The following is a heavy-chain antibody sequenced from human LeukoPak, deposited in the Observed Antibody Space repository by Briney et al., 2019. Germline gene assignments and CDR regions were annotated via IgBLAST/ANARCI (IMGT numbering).Heavy chain of an antibody. V-gene: IGHV4-61*02. J-gene: IGHJ4*02. CDR1: GGSISSGSYY. Sequence: PSETLSLTCTVSGGSISSGSYYWSWIRQPAGKGLEWIGRIYTSGSTNYNPSLKSRVTISVDTSKNQFSLKLSSVTAADTAVYYCARARDGGNSLEYWGPGTLVTVSS. CDR3: ARARDGGNSLEY. CDR2: IYTSGST. D-gene: IGHD4-23*01.